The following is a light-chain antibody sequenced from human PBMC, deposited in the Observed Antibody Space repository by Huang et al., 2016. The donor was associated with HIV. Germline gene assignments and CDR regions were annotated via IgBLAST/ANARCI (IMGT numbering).Light chain of an antibody. V-gene: IGKV1-33*01. CDR2: GAS. CDR1: QDISKY. J-gene: IGKJ2*01. CDR3: QQYDNRYT. Sequence: DIQMTQSPSSLSASVGDKVTITCQATQDISKYLNWYQQKPGKAPKLLIYGASNLETGVPSRFSGSGSGTDFTFTISSLQPEDIATYYCQQYDNRYTFGPGTKLEIK.